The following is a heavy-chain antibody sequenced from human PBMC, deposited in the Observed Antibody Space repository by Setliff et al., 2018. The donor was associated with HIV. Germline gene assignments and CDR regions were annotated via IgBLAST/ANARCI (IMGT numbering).Heavy chain of an antibody. Sequence: ASVKVSCKASGYTFSTYAISWVRQAPGQGLEWMGWISNYNGNTRYAQKFQGRVTMTRGTSISTAYMELSRLRSDDTAVYYCASLYNGNPRGGVGGGFDIWGQGTMVTVS. CDR2: ISNYNGNT. D-gene: IGHD3-10*01. J-gene: IGHJ3*02. V-gene: IGHV1-18*01. CDR3: ASLYNGNPRGGVGGGFDI. CDR1: GYTFSTYA.